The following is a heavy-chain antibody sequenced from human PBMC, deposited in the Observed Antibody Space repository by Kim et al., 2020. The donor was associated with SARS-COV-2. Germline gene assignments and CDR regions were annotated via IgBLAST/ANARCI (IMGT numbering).Heavy chain of an antibody. Sequence: ASVKVSCKSSGYTFTAYYMHWVRQAPGEGLEWMGWINPNTGGTNYAQKFQGRVTMTRDTSISTAYMELSRLRYDDTAGYYCARGRGFGSGSYFDYWGQGT. V-gene: IGHV1-2*02. D-gene: IGHD3-10*01. CDR3: ARGRGFGSGSYFDY. CDR2: INPNTGGT. CDR1: GYTFTAYY. J-gene: IGHJ4*02.